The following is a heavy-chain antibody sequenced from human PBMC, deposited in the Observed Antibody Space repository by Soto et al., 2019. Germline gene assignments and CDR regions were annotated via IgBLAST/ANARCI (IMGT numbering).Heavy chain of an antibody. V-gene: IGHV4-59*01. CDR1: GGSISSYY. Sequence: PSETLSLTCTVSGGSISSYYWSWIRQPPWKGLEWIGYIYYSGSTNYNPSLKSRVTISVDTSKNQFSLKLSSVTAADTSVYYCARGNYYYYGMDVWGQGTTVTVSS. J-gene: IGHJ6*02. CDR3: ARGNYYYYGMDV. CDR2: IYYSGST.